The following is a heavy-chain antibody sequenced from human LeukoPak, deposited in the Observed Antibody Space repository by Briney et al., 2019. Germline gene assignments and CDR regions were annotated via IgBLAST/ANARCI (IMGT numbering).Heavy chain of an antibody. D-gene: IGHD6-19*01. CDR3: ARESLSSGSFDY. J-gene: IGHJ4*02. CDR2: ISYDGSNK. V-gene: IGHV3-30-3*01. Sequence: GRSLRLSCAASGFTFSSYAMHWVRQAPGKGPEWVAVISYDGSNKYYADSVKGRFTISRDNSKNTLYLQMNSLRAEDTAVYYCARESLSSGSFDYWGQGTLVTVSS. CDR1: GFTFSSYA.